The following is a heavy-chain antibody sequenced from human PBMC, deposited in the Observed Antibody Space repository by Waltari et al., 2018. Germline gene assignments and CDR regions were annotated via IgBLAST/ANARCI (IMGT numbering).Heavy chain of an antibody. Sequence: QVQLVQSGAEVKKPGSSVKVSCKASGGTFSSYAISWVRQAPGQGLEWMGGISPIFGTANGAQKFQGRVTITADKSTSTAYMELSSLRSEDTAVYYCASRSSSNRYFDLWGRGTLVTVSS. CDR3: ASRSSSNRYFDL. J-gene: IGHJ2*01. CDR2: ISPIFGTA. D-gene: IGHD6-13*01. V-gene: IGHV1-69*14. CDR1: GGTFSSYA.